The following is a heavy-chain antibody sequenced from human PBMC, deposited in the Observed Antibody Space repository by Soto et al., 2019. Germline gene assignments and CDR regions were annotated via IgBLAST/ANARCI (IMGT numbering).Heavy chain of an antibody. CDR1: GFTFSSYA. Sequence: EVQLLESGGGLVQPGGSLRLSCAASGFTFSSYAMRWVRQAPGKGLEWVSAISGSGVSTYYADSVKGRFTISRDNSKNTRYLQMNSLRAEDTAVYYCAKSEPVVVVAATAGWFDPWGQGTLVTVSS. J-gene: IGHJ5*02. V-gene: IGHV3-23*01. D-gene: IGHD2-15*01. CDR2: ISGSGVST. CDR3: AKSEPVVVVAATAGWFDP.